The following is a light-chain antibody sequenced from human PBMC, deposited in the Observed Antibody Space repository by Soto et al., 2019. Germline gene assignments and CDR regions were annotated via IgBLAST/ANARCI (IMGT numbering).Light chain of an antibody. Sequence: ETVMTQSPATLSVSPGERATLSCRASQSIGGSLGWYQQKPGQAPRLLIYGASTRAAGIPARFSGGGSGTDFTLTISSLQSEDFAVYYCQQYDDWPLLTFGGGTKVEI. CDR3: QQYDDWPLLT. J-gene: IGKJ4*01. V-gene: IGKV3-15*01. CDR1: QSIGGS. CDR2: GAS.